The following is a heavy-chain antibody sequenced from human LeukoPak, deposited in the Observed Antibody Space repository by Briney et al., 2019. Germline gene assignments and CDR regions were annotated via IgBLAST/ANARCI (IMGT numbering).Heavy chain of an antibody. Sequence: PSETLSLTCTVSGGSISSYYWSWIRQPPGKGLEWIGYIYYSGSTNYNPSLKSRVTISVDTSKNQFSLKLSSVTAADTAVYYCCSGSFYFDYWGQGTLVTVSS. CDR1: GGSISSYY. CDR3: CSGSFYFDY. D-gene: IGHD3-10*02. CDR2: IYYSGST. V-gene: IGHV4-59*01. J-gene: IGHJ4*02.